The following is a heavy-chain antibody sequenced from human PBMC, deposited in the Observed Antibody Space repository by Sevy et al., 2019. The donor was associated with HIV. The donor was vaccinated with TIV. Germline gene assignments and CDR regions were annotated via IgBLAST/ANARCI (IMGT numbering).Heavy chain of an antibody. CDR1: GFTFSSYA. Sequence: GGSLRLSCAASGFTFSSYAMSWVRQAPGKGLEWVSAISGSGGSTYYADSVKGRFTISRDNSKNTLYLQMNRLRAEDTAVYYCAKDIVVVVAATPDWFDPWGQGTLVTVSS. V-gene: IGHV3-23*01. CDR2: ISGSGGST. CDR3: AKDIVVVVAATPDWFDP. D-gene: IGHD2-15*01. J-gene: IGHJ5*02.